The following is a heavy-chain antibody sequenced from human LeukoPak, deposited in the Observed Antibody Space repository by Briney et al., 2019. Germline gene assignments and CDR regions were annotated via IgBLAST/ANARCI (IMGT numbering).Heavy chain of an antibody. CDR3: ARSHFWSGYLAY. J-gene: IGHJ4*02. CDR1: GGSISSSSYY. Sequence: SETLSLTCTVSGGSISSSSYYWGWIRQPPGKGLEWIGSIYYSGSTNYNPSLKSRVTISVDTSKNQFSLKLSSVTAADTAVYYCARSHFWSGYLAYWGQGTLVTVSS. D-gene: IGHD3-3*02. V-gene: IGHV4-39*07. CDR2: IYYSGST.